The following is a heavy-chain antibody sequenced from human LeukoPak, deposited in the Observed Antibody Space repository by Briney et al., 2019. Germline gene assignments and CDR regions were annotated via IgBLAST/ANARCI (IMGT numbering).Heavy chain of an antibody. CDR1: GYSISSGYY. J-gene: IGHJ4*02. CDR3: ARDRGSGRPLGLGY. V-gene: IGHV4-38-2*02. CDR2: IYHSGST. Sequence: WETLSLTCTVSGYSISSGYYWGWIRQPPGKGLEWIGNIYHSGSTNYNPSLKSRVTISVDTSKNQFSLRLNSVNAADTAVYYCARDRGSGRPLGLGYWGQGTLVTVSS. D-gene: IGHD6-19*01.